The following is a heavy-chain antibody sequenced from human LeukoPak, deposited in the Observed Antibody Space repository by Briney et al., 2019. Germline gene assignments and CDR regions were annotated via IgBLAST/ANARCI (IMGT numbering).Heavy chain of an antibody. D-gene: IGHD2-15*01. Sequence: GRSLRLSCAASGFTFSSYGMHWVRRAPGKGLEWVAVISYDGSNKYYADSVKGRFTISRDNSKNTLYLRMNSLRAEDTAVYYCAKDHLRYCSGGSCLFDYWGQGTLVTVSS. CDR3: AKDHLRYCSGGSCLFDY. V-gene: IGHV3-30*18. CDR1: GFTFSSYG. CDR2: ISYDGSNK. J-gene: IGHJ4*02.